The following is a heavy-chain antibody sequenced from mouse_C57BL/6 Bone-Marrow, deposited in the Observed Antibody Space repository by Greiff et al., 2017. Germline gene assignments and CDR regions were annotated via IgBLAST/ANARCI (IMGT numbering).Heavy chain of an antibody. CDR2: IYPGSGST. V-gene: IGHV1-55*01. CDR3: ARWSFYAMDY. CDR1: GYTFPSYW. J-gene: IGHJ4*01. Sequence: QVQLQQPGAELVKPGASVKMSCKASGYTFPSYWITWVKPRPGQGLEWIGDIYPGSGSTNSNEKFKSKATLPVDTSSSTAYMQLSSLTSEDSAVYYCARWSFYAMDYWGQGTSVTVSS.